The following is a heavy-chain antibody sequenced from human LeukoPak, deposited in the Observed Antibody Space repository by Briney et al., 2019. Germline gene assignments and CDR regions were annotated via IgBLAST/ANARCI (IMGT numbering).Heavy chain of an antibody. Sequence: GGSLRLSCAASGFTFSNAWMSWVRQAPGKGLEWVGRIKSKTDGGTTDYAAPVKGRFTISRDDSKNTLYLQMNSLKTEDTAVYYCTTPGAGGSYSHYYYYMDVWGKGTTVTVSS. CDR3: TTPGAGGSYSHYYYYMDV. V-gene: IGHV3-15*01. J-gene: IGHJ6*03. D-gene: IGHD1-26*01. CDR1: GFTFSNAW. CDR2: IKSKTDGGTT.